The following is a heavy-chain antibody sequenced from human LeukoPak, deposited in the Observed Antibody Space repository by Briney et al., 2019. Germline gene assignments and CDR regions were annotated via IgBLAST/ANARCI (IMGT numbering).Heavy chain of an antibody. CDR3: ARGGIAAPADY. D-gene: IGHD6-25*01. Sequence: GASVKVSCKASGYTFTDYYIHWVRQAPGQGLEWMGWINPKSGVPNYAQKFESRVTMTSDTSITTTAYMELTRLRSDDTAVYYCARGGIAAPADYWGQGTLVTVSS. CDR1: GYTFTDYY. V-gene: IGHV1-2*02. CDR2: INPKSGVP. J-gene: IGHJ4*02.